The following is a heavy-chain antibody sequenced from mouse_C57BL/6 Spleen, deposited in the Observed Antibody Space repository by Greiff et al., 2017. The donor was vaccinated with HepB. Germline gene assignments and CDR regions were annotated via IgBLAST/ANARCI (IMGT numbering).Heavy chain of an antibody. J-gene: IGHJ2*01. V-gene: IGHV1-69*01. CDR1: GYTFTSYW. CDR3: ARGTNWDYHFDY. Sequence: VKLQQPGAELVMPGASVKLSCKASGYTFTSYWMHWVKQRPGQGLEWIGEIDPSDSYTNYNQKFKGKSTLTVDKSSSTAYMQRSSLTSEDSAVYYCARGTNWDYHFDYWGQGTTLTVSS. CDR2: IDPSDSYT. D-gene: IGHD4-1*01.